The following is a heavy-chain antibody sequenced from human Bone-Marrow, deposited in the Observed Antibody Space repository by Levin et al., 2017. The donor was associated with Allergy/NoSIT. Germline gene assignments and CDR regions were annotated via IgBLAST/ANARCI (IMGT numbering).Heavy chain of an antibody. D-gene: IGHD3-22*01. CDR2: ITSSGDST. Sequence: GESLKISCVASGFTFRHYTMNWVRQAPGKGLEWVSCITSSGDSTYYADSVKGRFTISRDNAKNSLYLQLNRLRDEDTAMYYCARDPARGYYDSSGYSGDGWGQGTMVTVSS. J-gene: IGHJ4*02. V-gene: IGHV3-48*02. CDR3: ARDPARGYYDSSGYSGDG. CDR1: GFTFRHYT.